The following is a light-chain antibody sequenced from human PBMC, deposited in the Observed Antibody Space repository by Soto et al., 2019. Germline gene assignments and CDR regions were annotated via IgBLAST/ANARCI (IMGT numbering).Light chain of an antibody. J-gene: IGLJ2*01. Sequence: QSVLTQPASVSGSPGQSITISCTGTSSDVGGYNRVSWYQQHPGKAPKLMIYEGSKRPSGVSERFSGSKSGNTASLTISGLQADDEADYYCSSYADSGTPVVCGGGTKLTVL. V-gene: IGLV2-23*01. CDR3: SSYADSGTPVV. CDR1: SSDVGGYNR. CDR2: EGS.